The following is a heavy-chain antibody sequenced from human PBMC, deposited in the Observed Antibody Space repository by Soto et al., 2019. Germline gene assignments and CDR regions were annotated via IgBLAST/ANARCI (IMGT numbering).Heavy chain of an antibody. CDR2: ISTSTGNT. D-gene: IGHD2-15*01. CDR3: ARSHRVIIAAKGTLDY. J-gene: IGHJ4*02. Sequence: QVQLVQSGGEVKKPGASVKVSCKASGYTFTTSGITWVRQAPGQGLEWMGWISTSTGNTNYAQKLQGRVTLTKDTSTRTDYMELRNLTSDDTAVYYCARSHRVIIAAKGTLDYWGQGTLVTVSS. CDR1: GYTFTTSG. V-gene: IGHV1-18*04.